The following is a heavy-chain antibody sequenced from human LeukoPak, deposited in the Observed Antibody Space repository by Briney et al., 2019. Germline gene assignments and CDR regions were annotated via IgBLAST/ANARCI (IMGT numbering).Heavy chain of an antibody. V-gene: IGHV1-3*01. J-gene: IGHJ4*02. CDR2: INAGNGNT. D-gene: IGHD3-10*01. CDR1: GYTFTSYG. CDR3: ARVSARGLDY. Sequence: GASVKVSCKASGYTFTSYGISWVRQAPGQRLEWMGWINAGNGNTKYSQKFQGRVTITRDTSASTAYMELSSLRSEDTAVYYCARVSARGLDYWGQGTLVTVSS.